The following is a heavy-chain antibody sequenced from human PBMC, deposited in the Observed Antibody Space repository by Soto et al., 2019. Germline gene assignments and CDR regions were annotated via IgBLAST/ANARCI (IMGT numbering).Heavy chain of an antibody. CDR1: GFTVSSTC. J-gene: IGHJ4*02. Sequence: GGSLRLSCAASGFTVSSTCVTWVRQAPGKGLEWVSIIYSGGSTYYADSVKGRFTISRDDSKNTMFLEMSSMRAEDTAVYYCARGFGDYGRFDYWGQGTLVTVSS. V-gene: IGHV3-66*01. CDR3: ARGFGDYGRFDY. CDR2: IYSGGST. D-gene: IGHD4-17*01.